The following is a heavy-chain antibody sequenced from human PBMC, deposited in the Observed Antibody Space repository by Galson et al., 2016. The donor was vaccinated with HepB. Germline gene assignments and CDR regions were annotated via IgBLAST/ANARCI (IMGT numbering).Heavy chain of an antibody. CDR1: GFTFSLYS. CDR2: IKQDGSEE. J-gene: IGHJ4*02. Sequence: SLRLFCAASGFTFSLYSMDWVRQAPGKGLEWVANIKQDGSEEYYVDSVKGRFTISRDNAKNSLYLQMNSLRAEDTAVYYCARRRGSGSHDYWGQGTLVTVSS. V-gene: IGHV3-7*05. D-gene: IGHD3-10*01. CDR3: ARRRGSGSHDY.